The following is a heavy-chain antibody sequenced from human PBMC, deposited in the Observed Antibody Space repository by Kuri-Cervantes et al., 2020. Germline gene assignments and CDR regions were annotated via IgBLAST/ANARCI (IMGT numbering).Heavy chain of an antibody. D-gene: IGHD4-17*01. CDR1: GGTFSSYA. V-gene: IGHV1-69*13. CDR2: IIPIFGTA. J-gene: IGHJ3*02. Sequence: SVKVSCKASGGTFSSYAISWVRQAPGQGLKWMGGIIPIFGTANYAQKFQGRVTITADESTSTAYMELSSLRSEDTAVYYCSTDTVTTTGNAFDIWGQGTMVTVSS. CDR3: STDTVTTTGNAFDI.